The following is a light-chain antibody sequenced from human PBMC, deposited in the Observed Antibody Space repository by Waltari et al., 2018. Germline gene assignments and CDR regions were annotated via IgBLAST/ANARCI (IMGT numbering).Light chain of an antibody. CDR2: DAS. CDR3: QHYNNYS. V-gene: IGKV1-5*01. J-gene: IGKJ1*01. CDR1: PSIRSW. Sequence: DIQMTQSPSTLSASVGDRVTITCRASPSIRSWLACYQQKPGKAPKVLIYDASTLESGVSSRFSGSGSGTEFTLTINGLQPDDFATYYCQHYNNYSFGQGTRVEIK.